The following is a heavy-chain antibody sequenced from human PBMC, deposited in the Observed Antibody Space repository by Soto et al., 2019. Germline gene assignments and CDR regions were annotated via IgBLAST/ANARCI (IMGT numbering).Heavy chain of an antibody. J-gene: IGHJ6*02. CDR3: ARGDREDIAVVIGVRPGEYGVDV. Sequence: QVQLVESGGGVVQPGRSLRLSCAASGFTFRSYAMHWVRQAPGKGLECVAVIAYYGSNKFYRDYVRGRFTISRDNSENTLYLQINRLRYEDTAVYYCARGDREDIAVVIGVRPGEYGVDVWGQGTTVTVSS. V-gene: IGHV3-30-3*01. CDR1: GFTFRSYA. CDR2: IAYYGSNK. D-gene: IGHD2-15*01.